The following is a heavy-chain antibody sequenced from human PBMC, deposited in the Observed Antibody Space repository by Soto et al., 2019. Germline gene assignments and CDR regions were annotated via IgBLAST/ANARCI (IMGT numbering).Heavy chain of an antibody. J-gene: IGHJ4*02. CDR3: AREGGSHGPSYFDS. V-gene: IGHV3-33*01. CDR2: IWYDGSNK. Sequence: VQLVESGGGVVQPGRSLRLSCAASGSTFSNYGMHWVRQAPGKGPEWVAVIWYDGSNKYYGDSVKGRFSISRDNSKNTLYLDINSLRAEDTAVYYCAREGGSHGPSYFDSWGQGSLVIVSS. D-gene: IGHD3-16*01. CDR1: GSTFSNYG.